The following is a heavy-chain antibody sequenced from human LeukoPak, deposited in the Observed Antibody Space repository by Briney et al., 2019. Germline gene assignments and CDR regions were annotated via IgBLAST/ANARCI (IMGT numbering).Heavy chain of an antibody. CDR1: RGSISGYS. D-gene: IGHD5-24*01. CDR3: ARLYLPATRFDY. CDR2: INTSGST. V-gene: IGHV4-4*08. J-gene: IGHJ4*02. Sequence: SETLSLTCTVSRGSISGYSWSWIRQSPGGGVEGIGRINTSGSTNYNPSLKSRVTISVDTCKNQFSLKLTSVTAADTAVYYCARLYLPATRFDYWGQGTLVTVSS.